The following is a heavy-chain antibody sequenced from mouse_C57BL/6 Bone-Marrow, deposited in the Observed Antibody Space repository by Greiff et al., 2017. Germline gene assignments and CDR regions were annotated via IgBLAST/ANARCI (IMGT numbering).Heavy chain of an antibody. CDR3: ARKEMIRNSFDY. D-gene: IGHD2-4*01. CDR1: GFAFSDYG. CDR2: ISRGSSTT. Sequence: EVMLVESGGGLVKPGGSLKVSCAASGFAFSDYGMEWVRQAPEKGLEWVAYISRGSSTTYYDDTVKGRVTITRDKAKNTLFLQMTSLRSEDTAMYYCARKEMIRNSFDYWGQGTTLTVSS. J-gene: IGHJ2*01. V-gene: IGHV5-17*01.